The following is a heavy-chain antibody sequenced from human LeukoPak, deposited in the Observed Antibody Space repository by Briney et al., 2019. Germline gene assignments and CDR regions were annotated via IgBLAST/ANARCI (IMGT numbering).Heavy chain of an antibody. CDR2: ISYDGSNK. Sequence: GGSLRLSCAASGFTFSSYGMHWVRQAPGKGLEWVAVISYDGSNKYYADSVKGRFTISRDNAKNSLYLQMNSLRAEDTAVYYCARSFDNYYYYHMDVWGKGTTVTISS. V-gene: IGHV3-30*03. J-gene: IGHJ6*03. CDR1: GFTFSSYG. CDR3: ARSFDNYYYYHMDV. D-gene: IGHD3-10*01.